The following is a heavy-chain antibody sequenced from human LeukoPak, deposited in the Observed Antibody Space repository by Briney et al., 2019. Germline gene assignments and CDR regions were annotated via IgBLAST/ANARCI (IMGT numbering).Heavy chain of an antibody. V-gene: IGHV4-34*01. CDR3: ARGRIQLWTSGGYHGDFDY. D-gene: IGHD5-18*01. CDR1: GGSFSGYS. CDR2: FNHSGST. Sequence: SETLSLNCAVYGGSFSGYSWTWIRQPPGKGLEWIGEFNHSGSTNYNPSLKSRVTISVDTSKNQFSLKLSSVTAADTAVYYCARGRIQLWTSGGYHGDFDYWGQGTLVTVSS. J-gene: IGHJ4*02.